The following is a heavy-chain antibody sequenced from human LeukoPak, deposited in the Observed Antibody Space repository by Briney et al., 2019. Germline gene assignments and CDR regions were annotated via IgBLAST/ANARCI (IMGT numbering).Heavy chain of an antibody. V-gene: IGHV3-23*01. CDR3: AKWGDYDVLTGYYDPDY. D-gene: IGHD3-9*01. J-gene: IGHJ4*02. CDR2: ITGSGGIA. CDR1: GFTFSNYA. Sequence: GGSLRLSCVASGFTFSNYAMSWVRQAPGKGLEWVSAITGSGGIAYYADSVKGRFTISRDNSKNTLYLQMNSLRAEDTAVYYCAKWGDYDVLTGYYDPDYWGQGTLVTVSS.